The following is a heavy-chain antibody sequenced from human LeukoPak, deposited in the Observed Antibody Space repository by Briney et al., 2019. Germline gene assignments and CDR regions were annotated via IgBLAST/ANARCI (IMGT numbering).Heavy chain of an antibody. V-gene: IGHV3-23*01. Sequence: AGGSLRLSCTASGLTFSSYGMHWVRQAPGKGLEWVSAISGSGGSTYYADSVKGRFTISRDNSKNTLYLQMNSLRAEDTAVYYCAKAIWGSGWYDGFDYWGQGTLVTVSS. CDR2: ISGSGGST. D-gene: IGHD6-19*01. CDR1: GLTFSSYG. CDR3: AKAIWGSGWYDGFDY. J-gene: IGHJ4*02.